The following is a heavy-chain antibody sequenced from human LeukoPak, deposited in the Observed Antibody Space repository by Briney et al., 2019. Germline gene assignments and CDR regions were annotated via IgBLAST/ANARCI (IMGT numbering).Heavy chain of an antibody. Sequence: PSETLSLTCAVYGGSFSGYYWSWIRQPPGKGLEWIGEINHSGSTNYNPSLKSRVTISVDTSENQFSLKLSSVTAADTAVYYCARGQYYYDSSGYYSRNYYYYYGMDVWGQGTTVTVSS. CDR3: ARGQYYYDSSGYYSRNYYYYYGMDV. CDR2: INHSGST. V-gene: IGHV4-34*01. D-gene: IGHD3-22*01. CDR1: GGSFSGYY. J-gene: IGHJ6*02.